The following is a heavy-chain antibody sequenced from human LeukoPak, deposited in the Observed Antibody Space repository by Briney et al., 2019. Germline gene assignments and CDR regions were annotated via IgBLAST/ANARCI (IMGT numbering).Heavy chain of an antibody. Sequence: ASVKVSCKASGYTFTGYYMHWVRQAPGQGLEWMGRINPNSGGTNYAQKFQGRVTMTRDTSISTAYMELSRLRSDDTAVYYCARAFTMARGVIIGPTYYWGQGTLVTVSS. CDR3: ARAFTMARGVIIGPTYY. CDR1: GYTFTGYY. CDR2: INPNSGGT. D-gene: IGHD3-10*01. J-gene: IGHJ4*02. V-gene: IGHV1-2*06.